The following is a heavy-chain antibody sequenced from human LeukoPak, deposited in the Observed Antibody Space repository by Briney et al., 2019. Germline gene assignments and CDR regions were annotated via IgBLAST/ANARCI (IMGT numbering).Heavy chain of an antibody. CDR3: ARGRGNSSSWYFDY. J-gene: IGHJ4*02. V-gene: IGHV3-7*01. CDR1: RFTFSSYW. CDR2: IKHDGSEK. Sequence: GGSLRLSCAASRFTFSSYWMSWVRQAPGKGLEWVANIKHDGSEKYSVDSVKGRFTISRDNAKNSLYLQMNSLRAEDTAVYYCARGRGNSSSWYFDYWGQGTLATVSS. D-gene: IGHD6-13*01.